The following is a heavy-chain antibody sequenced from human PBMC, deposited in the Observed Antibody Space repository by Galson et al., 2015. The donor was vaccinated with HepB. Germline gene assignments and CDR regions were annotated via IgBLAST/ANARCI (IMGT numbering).Heavy chain of an antibody. Sequence: PALVKPTQTLTLTCTFSGFSLSTSGMCVSWIRQPPGKALEWLARIDWDDDKYYSTSLKTRLTISKDTSKNQVVLTMTNMDPVDTATYYCARILYDSSGYYRFDYWGQGTLVTVSS. CDR2: IDWDDDK. CDR3: ARILYDSSGYYRFDY. D-gene: IGHD3-22*01. CDR1: GFSLSTSGMC. J-gene: IGHJ4*02. V-gene: IGHV2-70*11.